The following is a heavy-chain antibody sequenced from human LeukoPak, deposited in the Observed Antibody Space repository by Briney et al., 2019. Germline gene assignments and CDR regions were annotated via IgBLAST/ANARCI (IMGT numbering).Heavy chain of an antibody. CDR2: ISGSGGST. CDR3: AKFRDYYDSSGNDY. J-gene: IGHJ4*02. CDR1: GFTLSSYA. Sequence: PGGSLRLSGAASGFTLSSYAMSWVRQAPGKGLEWVSAISGSGGSTYYADSVKGRFTISRDNSKNTLYLQMNSLRAEDTAVYYCAKFRDYYDSSGNDYWGQGTLVTVSS. V-gene: IGHV3-23*01. D-gene: IGHD3-22*01.